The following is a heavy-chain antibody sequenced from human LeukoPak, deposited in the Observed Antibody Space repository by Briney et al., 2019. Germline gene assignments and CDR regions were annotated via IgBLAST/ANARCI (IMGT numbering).Heavy chain of an antibody. J-gene: IGHJ4*02. CDR3: ATVLSGSYLGGSYFDY. CDR1: GYTLTELS. D-gene: IGHD1-26*01. Sequence: ASVKVSCEVSGYTLTELSMHRVRQAPGKGLEWMGGFDPEDGETIYAQKFQGRVTMTEDTSTDTAYMELSSLGSEDTAVYYCATVLSGSYLGGSYFDYWGQGTLVTVSS. V-gene: IGHV1-24*01. CDR2: FDPEDGET.